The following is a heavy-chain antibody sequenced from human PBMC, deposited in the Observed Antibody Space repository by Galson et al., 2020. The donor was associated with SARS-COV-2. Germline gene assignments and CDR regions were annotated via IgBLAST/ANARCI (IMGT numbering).Heavy chain of an antibody. J-gene: IGHJ4*02. V-gene: IGHV3-33*01. CDR3: AREGYYDGSGWGPGFDY. Sequence: TGGSLRLSCAESGFTFNSYGMHWVRQAPGKGLEWVALIWYDGSNKYYADSVKGRFTISRDNSKNTLYLQMNSLRAEDTAVYYCAREGYYDGSGWGPGFDYWGQGTLVTVS. D-gene: IGHD3-22*01. CDR2: IWYDGSNK. CDR1: GFTFNSYG.